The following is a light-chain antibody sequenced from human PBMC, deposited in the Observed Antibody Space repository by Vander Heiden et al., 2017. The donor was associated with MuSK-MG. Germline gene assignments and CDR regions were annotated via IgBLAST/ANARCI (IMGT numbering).Light chain of an antibody. V-gene: IGKV1-39*01. Sequence: DIQMTQSPSSLSASVGDRVTITCRASQSIRGFLNWHQQTPGKAPKLLIYAASNLQSGVASRSSGSGSGTDFTLTISSLQPEDFATYYCQQIDNTPMYTFGQGTKLEI. J-gene: IGKJ2*01. CDR3: QQIDNTPMYT. CDR2: AAS. CDR1: QSIRGF.